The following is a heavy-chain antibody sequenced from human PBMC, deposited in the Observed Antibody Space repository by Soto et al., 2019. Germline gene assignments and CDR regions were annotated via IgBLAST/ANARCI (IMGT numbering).Heavy chain of an antibody. D-gene: IGHD3-3*01. Sequence: GGSLRLSCAASGFTFSSYSMNWVRQAPGKGLEWVSSISSSSSYIYYADSVKGRFTISRDNAKNSLYLQMNSLRAEDTAVYYCARGDYDFWSGYYGSGVYYYGMDVWGQGTTVTVSS. J-gene: IGHJ6*02. CDR1: GFTFSSYS. CDR2: ISSSSSYI. V-gene: IGHV3-21*01. CDR3: ARGDYDFWSGYYGSGVYYYGMDV.